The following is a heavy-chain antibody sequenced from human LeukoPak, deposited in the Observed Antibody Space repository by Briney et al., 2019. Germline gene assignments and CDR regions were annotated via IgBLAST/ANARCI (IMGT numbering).Heavy chain of an antibody. CDR2: ISGSGGST. Sequence: GGSLRLSCAASGFTFSSYAMSWVRQAPGKGLEWVSAISGSGGSTYYADSVKGRFTISRDNSKNTLYLQMNSLRAEDTAVYYCAKVGCSGGSCYLSAFDIWGQGTMVTVSS. CDR1: GFTFSSYA. V-gene: IGHV3-23*01. CDR3: AKVGCSGGSCYLSAFDI. J-gene: IGHJ3*02. D-gene: IGHD2-15*01.